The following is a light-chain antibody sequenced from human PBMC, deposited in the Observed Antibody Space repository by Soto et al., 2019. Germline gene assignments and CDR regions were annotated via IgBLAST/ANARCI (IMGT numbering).Light chain of an antibody. CDR2: RNS. CDR3: GTWESYLSVGV. J-gene: IGLJ3*02. Sequence: QSVLTQPPSSSGTPGQRVTISCSGVTSNIGSNSVNWYQQLPGTAPKLLIYRNSQRPSGVPDRFSGSKSGTSASLAIAGLQTADEADYYCGTWESYLSVGVFGGGTKLTVL. CDR1: TSNIGSNS. V-gene: IGLV1-44*01.